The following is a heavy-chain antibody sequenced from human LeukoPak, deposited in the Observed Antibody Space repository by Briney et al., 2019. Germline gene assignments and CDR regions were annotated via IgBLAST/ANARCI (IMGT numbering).Heavy chain of an antibody. CDR3: ARALTDHGYSGSYYHGGCFDY. V-gene: IGHV3-21*01. D-gene: IGHD1-26*01. J-gene: IGHJ4*02. Sequence: SGGSLRLSCAASGFTFSNYWMSWVRQAPGKGLEWVSSISSSSSYIYYADSVKGRFTISRDNAKNSLYLQMNSLRAEDTAVYYCARALTDHGYSGSYYHGGCFDYWGQGTLVTVSS. CDR2: ISSSSSYI. CDR1: GFTFSNYW.